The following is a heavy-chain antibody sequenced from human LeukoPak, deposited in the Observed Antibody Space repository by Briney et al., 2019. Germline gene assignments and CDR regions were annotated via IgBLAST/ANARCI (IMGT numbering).Heavy chain of an antibody. D-gene: IGHD3-16*02. Sequence: GASVKVSCKVSGYTLTELSMHWVRQAPGQGLEWMGWINTNTGNPTYARGFTGRFVFSLDTSVSTAYLQISSLKAEDTAVYYCARSDVWGSYRYTGPDYWGQGTLVTVSS. CDR3: ARSDVWGSYRYTGPDY. CDR1: GYTLTELS. CDR2: INTNTGNP. V-gene: IGHV7-4-1*02. J-gene: IGHJ4*02.